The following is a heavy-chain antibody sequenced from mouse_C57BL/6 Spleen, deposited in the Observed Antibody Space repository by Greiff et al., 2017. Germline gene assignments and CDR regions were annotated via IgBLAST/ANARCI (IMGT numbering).Heavy chain of an antibody. CDR3: ARKRGGYPFAY. J-gene: IGHJ3*01. CDR2: IDPSDSYT. Sequence: QVQLQQPGAELVKPGASVKLSCKASGYTFTSYWMQWVKQRPGQGLEWIGEIDPSDSYTNSNQKFKGKATLTVDTSSSTAYMQLSSLTSEDSAVYYCARKRGGYPFAYWGQGTLVTVSA. V-gene: IGHV1-50*01. CDR1: GYTFTSYW. D-gene: IGHD2-2*01.